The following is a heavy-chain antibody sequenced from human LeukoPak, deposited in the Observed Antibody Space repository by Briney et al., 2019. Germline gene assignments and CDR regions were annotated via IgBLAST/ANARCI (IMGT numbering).Heavy chain of an antibody. V-gene: IGHV4-59*01. CDR3: ARGLLAAAGTIYYYYYMDV. CDR1: GGSISSYY. J-gene: IGHJ6*03. Sequence: PSETLSLTCTVSGGSISSYYWSWIRQPPGKGLEWIGYIYYSGSTNYNPSLKSRVTISVDTSKNQFSLKLSSVTAADTVVYYCARGLLAAAGTIYYYYYMDVWGKGTTVTVSS. D-gene: IGHD6-13*01. CDR2: IYYSGST.